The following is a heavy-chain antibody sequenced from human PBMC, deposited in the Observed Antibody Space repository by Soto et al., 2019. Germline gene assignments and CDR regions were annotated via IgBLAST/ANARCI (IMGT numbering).Heavy chain of an antibody. Sequence: GGSLRLSCAASGFTFSSYAMIWVRQAPGKGLEWVSAISGSGGSTYYADSVKGRFTISRDNSKNTLYLQMNSLRAEDTAVYYCAKGIYYDSSGYYPRLRYYGMDVWGQGTTVTVSS. D-gene: IGHD3-22*01. V-gene: IGHV3-23*01. CDR3: AKGIYYDSSGYYPRLRYYGMDV. CDR1: GFTFSSYA. CDR2: ISGSGGST. J-gene: IGHJ6*02.